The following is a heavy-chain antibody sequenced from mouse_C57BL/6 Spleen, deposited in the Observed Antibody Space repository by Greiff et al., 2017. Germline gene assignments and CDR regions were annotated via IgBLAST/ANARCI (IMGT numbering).Heavy chain of an antibody. V-gene: IGHV1-74*01. CDR3: ANIYYGNSYAMDY. Sequence: VQLQQPGAELVKPGASVKVSCKASGYTFTSYWMHWVKQRPGQGLEWIGRIHPSDSDTNYNQKFKGKATLTVDKSSSTAYIQLSSLTSEDSAVYYCANIYYGNSYAMDYWGQGTSVTVSS. J-gene: IGHJ4*01. CDR2: IHPSDSDT. CDR1: GYTFTSYW. D-gene: IGHD2-1*01.